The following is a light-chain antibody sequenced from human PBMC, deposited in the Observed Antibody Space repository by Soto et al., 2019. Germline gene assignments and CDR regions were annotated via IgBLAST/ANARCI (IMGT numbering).Light chain of an antibody. V-gene: IGKV3-11*01. J-gene: IGKJ5*01. CDR2: DAS. CDR1: QSVSSY. CDR3: LQYGSSPHT. Sequence: IVFTQSPATLSLSPGERTTLSCRASQSVSSYLAWYQQKPGQAPRLLIHDASNRATGSPARFSGSGSGTHFTLTISRMQLLDVATYYRLQYGSSPHTVVQGTRLEIK.